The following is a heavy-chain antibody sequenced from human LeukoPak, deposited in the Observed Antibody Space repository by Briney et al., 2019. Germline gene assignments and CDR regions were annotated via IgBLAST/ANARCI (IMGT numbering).Heavy chain of an antibody. Sequence: ASVKVSCKASGYTFTSNYIHWVRQAPGQGLEWMGMIYPRDGSRSYAQKFQGRVTMTRNTSISTAYMELSSLRSEDTAVYYCARDRYYDFWSGYYYYYYGMDVWGQGTTVTVSS. V-gene: IGHV1-46*01. CDR2: IYPRDGSR. D-gene: IGHD3-3*01. CDR1: GYTFTSNY. J-gene: IGHJ6*02. CDR3: ARDRYYDFWSGYYYYYYGMDV.